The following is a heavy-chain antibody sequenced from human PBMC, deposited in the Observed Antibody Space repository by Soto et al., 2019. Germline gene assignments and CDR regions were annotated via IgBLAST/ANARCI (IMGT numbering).Heavy chain of an antibody. J-gene: IGHJ6*01. CDR1: GGTFSSYA. Sequence: SVKVSCKASGGTFSSYAISWVRQAPGQGLEWMGGIIPIFGTANYAQKFQGRVTITADESTSTAYMELSSLRSEDTAVYYCARAVLPAWLVHVPDDYYYSSGMDVWGQGTTVSVAS. D-gene: IGHD6-19*01. CDR2: IIPIFGTA. V-gene: IGHV1-69*13. CDR3: ARAVLPAWLVHVPDDYYYSSGMDV.